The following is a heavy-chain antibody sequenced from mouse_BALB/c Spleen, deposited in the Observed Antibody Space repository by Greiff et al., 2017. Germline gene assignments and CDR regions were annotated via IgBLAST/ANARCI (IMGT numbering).Heavy chain of an antibody. J-gene: IGHJ4*01. CDR3: AREGKDYAMDY. V-gene: IGHV3-2*02. D-gene: IGHD1-3*01. CDR2: ISYSGST. Sequence: EVKLQESGPGLVKPSQSLSLTCTVTGYSITSDYAWNWIRQFPGNKLEWMGYISYSGSTSYNPSLKSRISITRDTSKNQFFLQLNSVTTEDTATYYCAREGKDYAMDYWGQGTSVTVSS. CDR1: GYSITSDYA.